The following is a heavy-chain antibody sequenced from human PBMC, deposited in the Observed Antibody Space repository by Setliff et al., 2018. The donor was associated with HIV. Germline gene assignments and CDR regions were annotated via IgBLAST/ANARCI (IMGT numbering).Heavy chain of an antibody. Sequence: SETLSLTCTVSGGSISSTSYYWGWIRQPPGKGLEWIGSIYYSGITYYNPSLKSRVTILVDTSKNQLSLNVTSVTAAETAVYFCARHGGRSFDSWGQGTLVTVSS. CDR3: ARHGGRSFDS. D-gene: IGHD2-15*01. V-gene: IGHV4-39*07. CDR2: IYYSGIT. CDR1: GGSISSTSYY. J-gene: IGHJ4*02.